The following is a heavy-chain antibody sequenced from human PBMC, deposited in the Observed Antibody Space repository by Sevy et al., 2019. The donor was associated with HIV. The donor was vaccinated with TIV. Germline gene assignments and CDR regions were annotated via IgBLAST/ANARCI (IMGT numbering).Heavy chain of an antibody. Sequence: GGSLRLSCVASGFSLNNYWMNWVRQAPGKGLEWVANINQDGSVKYYVDSVRGRFTISRDNARNLVFLQMSSLRVDDSALDYCVKAIAKDGSFWGQGTLVTVSS. J-gene: IGHJ4*02. CDR2: INQDGSVK. CDR1: GFSLNNYW. V-gene: IGHV3-7*01. CDR3: VKAIAKDGSF. D-gene: IGHD6-13*01.